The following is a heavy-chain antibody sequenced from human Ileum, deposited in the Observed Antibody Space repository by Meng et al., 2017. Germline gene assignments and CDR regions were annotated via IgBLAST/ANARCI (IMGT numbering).Heavy chain of an antibody. CDR2: TYYRSKWYS. V-gene: IGHV6-1*01. CDR3: ASGSGSLDY. Sequence: QVQLQQSGPGLVKPSQTLSLTCAVSGGGVSSNIAAWNWIRQSPLRGLEWLGRTYYRSKWYSEYAVSVKSRISITPDTSKNQFSLQMNSVTPEDTAVYYCASGSGSLDYWGPGTLVTVSS. J-gene: IGHJ4*02. CDR1: GGGVSSNIAA. D-gene: IGHD3-3*01.